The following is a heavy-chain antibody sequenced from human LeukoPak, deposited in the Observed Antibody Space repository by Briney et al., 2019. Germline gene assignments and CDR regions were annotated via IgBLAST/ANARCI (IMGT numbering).Heavy chain of an antibody. CDR1: GGSFSGYY. Sequence: SETLSLTCAVYGGSFSGYYWSWIRQPPGKGLEWIGEINHSGSTNYNPSLKSRVTISVDTSKNQFSLKLSSVTAADTAVYYCARHKQQLVRGSPGWFDPWGQGTLVTVSS. J-gene: IGHJ5*02. CDR3: ARHKQQLVRGSPGWFDP. D-gene: IGHD6-13*01. V-gene: IGHV4-34*01. CDR2: INHSGST.